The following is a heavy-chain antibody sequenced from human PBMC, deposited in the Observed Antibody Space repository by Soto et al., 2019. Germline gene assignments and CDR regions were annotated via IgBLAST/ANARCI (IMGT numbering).Heavy chain of an antibody. J-gene: IGHJ6*02. V-gene: IGHV3-33*01. CDR3: ARDIVLVPAAMRYYYGMDV. Sequence: QVQLVESGGGVVQPGRSLRLSCAASGFTFSSYGMHWVRQAPGKGLEWVAVIWYDGSNKYYADSVKGRFTISRDNSKNTLYLQMNSLRAEDTAVHYCARDIVLVPAAMRYYYGMDVWGQGTTVTVSS. D-gene: IGHD2-2*01. CDR1: GFTFSSYG. CDR2: IWYDGSNK.